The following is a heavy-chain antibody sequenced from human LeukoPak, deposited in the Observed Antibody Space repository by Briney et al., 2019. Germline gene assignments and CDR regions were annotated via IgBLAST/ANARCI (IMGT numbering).Heavy chain of an antibody. J-gene: IGHJ4*02. CDR3: AIGCDPLVGATVCY. Sequence: ASVKVSCKASGYTFTSYGISWVRQAPGQGLEWMGWISAYNGNTNYAQKLQGRVTMTTDTSTSTAYMELRSLRSDDTAVYYCAIGCDPLVGATVCYWGQGTLVTVSS. V-gene: IGHV1-18*01. CDR2: ISAYNGNT. CDR1: GYTFTSYG. D-gene: IGHD1-26*01.